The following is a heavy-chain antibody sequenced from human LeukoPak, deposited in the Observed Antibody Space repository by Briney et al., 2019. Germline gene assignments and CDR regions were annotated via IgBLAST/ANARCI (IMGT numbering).Heavy chain of an antibody. D-gene: IGHD1-26*01. CDR2: VSHRGAT. V-gene: IGHV4-59*01. CDR3: ARDRRGSFYTFDL. CDR1: GASINGFF. J-gene: IGHJ6*02. Sequence: PSETLSLTCSVSGASINGFFWNWVRQPPEKGLEWIGYVSHRGATTSNPTLKSRDSITIDTSKSQISLTMTSVTAADSALYYCARDRRGSFYTFDLWGPGTTVSVS.